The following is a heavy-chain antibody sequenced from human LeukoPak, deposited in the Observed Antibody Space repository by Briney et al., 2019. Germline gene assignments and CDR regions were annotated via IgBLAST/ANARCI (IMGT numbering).Heavy chain of an antibody. J-gene: IGHJ4*02. CDR3: VRGVTIYDSSGYFDY. D-gene: IGHD3-22*01. V-gene: IGHV3-30*03. Sequence: SGGSLRLSCAASGFTFSSYGMHWVRQAPGKGLDWVAVISYDGSNKYYADSVEGRFTISRDNSKNTLYLQMNTLRVEDTAMYYCVRGVTIYDSSGYFDYWGQGTLVTVSS. CDR1: GFTFSSYG. CDR2: ISYDGSNK.